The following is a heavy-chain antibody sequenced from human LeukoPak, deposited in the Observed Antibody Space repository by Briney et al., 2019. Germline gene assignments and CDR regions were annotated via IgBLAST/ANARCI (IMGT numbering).Heavy chain of an antibody. Sequence: ASVKVSCKASGYTFTGYYMHWVRQAPGQGLEWMGWINPNSGGTNYAQKFQGRVTMTRDTSISTAYMELSGLRSDDTAVYYCARDQVTVTTYYYYYGMDVWGQGTTVTVSS. V-gene: IGHV1-2*02. CDR1: GYTFTGYY. J-gene: IGHJ6*02. D-gene: IGHD4-17*01. CDR2: INPNSGGT. CDR3: ARDQVTVTTYYYYYGMDV.